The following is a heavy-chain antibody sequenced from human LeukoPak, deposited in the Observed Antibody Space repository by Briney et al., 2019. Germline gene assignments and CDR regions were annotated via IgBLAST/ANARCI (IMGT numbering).Heavy chain of an antibody. CDR3: AKDSGVTYYNFCYYMDV. Sequence: GGSLRLSCAASGFTFSRYAMSWVRQAPGKGLEWVSVISGSGGTIYYAGSVKGRFTISRDNSKQTLYLQINSLRAEDTAVYYCAKDSGVTYYNFCYYMDVWGKGTTVTVSS. J-gene: IGHJ6*03. V-gene: IGHV3-23*01. CDR2: ISGSGGTI. CDR1: GFTFSRYA. D-gene: IGHD1-26*01.